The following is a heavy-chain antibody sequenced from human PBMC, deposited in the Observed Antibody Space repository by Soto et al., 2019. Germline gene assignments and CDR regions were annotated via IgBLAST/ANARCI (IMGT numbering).Heavy chain of an antibody. CDR1: GVSISSYY. CDR2: ISYVRRT. J-gene: IGHJ4*02. V-gene: IGHV4-59*01. CDR3: ARWIGGYCSSTGCWAFDY. D-gene: IGHD2-2*01. Sequence: QVQLQESGPGLVKPSETLSLTCTVSGVSISSYYWSWIRQPPGKGLEWTGYISYVRRTYYKPSLKSRVTISVDTSKNQFSLKLHSVTAADAAVYYCARWIGGYCSSTGCWAFDYWGQGTLVTVSS.